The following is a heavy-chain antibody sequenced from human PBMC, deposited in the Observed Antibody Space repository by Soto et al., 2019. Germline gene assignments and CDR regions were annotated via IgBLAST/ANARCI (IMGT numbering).Heavy chain of an antibody. V-gene: IGHV3-30*03. J-gene: IGHJ3*02. D-gene: IGHD3-3*01. Sequence: GGSLRLSCAASGFTFSSYGMHWVRQAPGKGLEWVAVISYDGSNKYYADSVKGRFTISRDNSKNTLYLQMNSLRAEDTAVYYCAIDINLGYYDFWSGLDAFDIWGQGTMVTVSS. CDR2: ISYDGSNK. CDR3: AIDINLGYYDFWSGLDAFDI. CDR1: GFTFSSYG.